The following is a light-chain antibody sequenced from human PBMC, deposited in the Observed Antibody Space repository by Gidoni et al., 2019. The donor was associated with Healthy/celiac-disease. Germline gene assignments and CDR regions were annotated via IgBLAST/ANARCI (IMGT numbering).Light chain of an antibody. Sequence: QSALTQPASVSGSPGQPITISCTGTSSDVGRYTLVSLYKQHPVKAPKIMIYEDSKQHSGVSKRFSGSKSGNTASLTISGLQAEDEADYYCCSYAGSSTWVFGGGTKLTVL. CDR3: CSYAGSSTWV. CDR2: EDS. V-gene: IGLV2-23*01. CDR1: SSDVGRYTL. J-gene: IGLJ3*02.